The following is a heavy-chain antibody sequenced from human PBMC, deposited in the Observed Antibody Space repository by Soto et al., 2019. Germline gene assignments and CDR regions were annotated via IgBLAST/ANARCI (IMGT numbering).Heavy chain of an antibody. CDR3: ARSLTVGTPTYFDY. CDR1: GYTFTSYG. Sequence: GASVKVSCKASGYTFTSYGISWVRQAPGQGLEWMGWISAYNGNTNYAQKLQGRVTMTTDTSTSTAYMELRSLRSGDTAVYYCARSLTVGTPTYFDYWGQGTLVTVSS. V-gene: IGHV1-18*01. CDR2: ISAYNGNT. J-gene: IGHJ4*02. D-gene: IGHD1-7*01.